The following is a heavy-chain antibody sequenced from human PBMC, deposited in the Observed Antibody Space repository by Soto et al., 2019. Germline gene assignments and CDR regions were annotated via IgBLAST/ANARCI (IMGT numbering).Heavy chain of an antibody. J-gene: IGHJ4*02. CDR3: ASFSLVRSYGIDY. CDR1: GYSISSGYY. V-gene: IGHV4-38-2*01. D-gene: IGHD4-17*01. Sequence: PSETLSLTCAVSGYSISSGYYWGWIRQPPGKGLEWIGSIYHSGSTYYNPSLKSRVTISSDTSKNQFSLKLSSVTAADTAVYYCASFSLVRSYGIDYWGQGTLVTVSS. CDR2: IYHSGST.